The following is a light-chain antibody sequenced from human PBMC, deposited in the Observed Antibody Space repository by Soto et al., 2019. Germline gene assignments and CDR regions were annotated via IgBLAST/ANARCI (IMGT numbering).Light chain of an antibody. CDR2: DAS. CDR1: QSVSNY. J-gene: IGKJ2*01. CDR3: QKGGT. V-gene: IGKV3-11*01. Sequence: EIVLTQSPATLSVSPGERATLSCRASQSVSNYLAWCQQKPGQAPRLLIYDASNRATGVPARFSGSGSGTDFTLTISSLEPEDFAVYYRQKGGTFGQGTKLEIK.